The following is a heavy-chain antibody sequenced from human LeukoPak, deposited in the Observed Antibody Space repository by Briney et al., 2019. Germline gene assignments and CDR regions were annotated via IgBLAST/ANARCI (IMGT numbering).Heavy chain of an antibody. Sequence: GGSLRLSCGASGFTFSSYCMQWVRQAPGKGLVWVSRINSDGSSTSYADSVKGRFTISRDNAKNTLYLQMNSLRAEDTAVYNCARDQYCSGGSCYSDYYYYGMDVWGQGTTVTVSS. CDR2: INSDGSST. V-gene: IGHV3-74*01. J-gene: IGHJ6*02. CDR3: ARDQYCSGGSCYSDYYYYGMDV. CDR1: GFTFSSYC. D-gene: IGHD2-15*01.